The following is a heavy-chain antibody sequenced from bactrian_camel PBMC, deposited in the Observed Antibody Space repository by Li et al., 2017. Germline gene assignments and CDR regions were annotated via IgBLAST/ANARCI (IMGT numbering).Heavy chain of an antibody. J-gene: IGHJ4*01. V-gene: IGHV3S6*01. D-gene: IGHD2*01. CDR2: IYADGSQT. CDR1: GFSFSDYY. CDR3: AADVRCVYSQWNI. Sequence: HVQLVESGGGLVQPGGSLRLSCVGSGFSFSDYYMIWVRQAPGQYLQWLASIYADGSQTDYHWSVKGRATISHDASKNTIYLQMNSLKLEDGAMYYCAADVRCVYSQWNIWGRGTQVTVS.